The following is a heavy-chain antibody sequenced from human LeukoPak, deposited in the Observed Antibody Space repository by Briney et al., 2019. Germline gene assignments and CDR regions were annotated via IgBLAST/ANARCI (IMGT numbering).Heavy chain of an antibody. Sequence: SETLSLTCTVSGGSISSYYWSWIRQPPGQGLEWIGYIYYSGSTNYNPSLKSRVTISVDTSKNQFSLKLSSVTAADTAVYYCAREKGYYDSSGYWAGNLDYWGQGTLVTVSS. J-gene: IGHJ4*02. V-gene: IGHV4-59*01. D-gene: IGHD3-22*01. CDR2: IYYSGST. CDR3: AREKGYYDSSGYWAGNLDY. CDR1: GGSISSYY.